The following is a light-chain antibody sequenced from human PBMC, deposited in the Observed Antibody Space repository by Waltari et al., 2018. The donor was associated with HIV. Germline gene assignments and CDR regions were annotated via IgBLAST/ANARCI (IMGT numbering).Light chain of an antibody. Sequence: DVVVTTSPLSMLVTFRQPASISCCSTRSSGSSNGNTFLEWFQQRPGQSPRRLIYGVSNRNSGVPDRFSGSGSGSAFTLKISRVEAEDVGVYYCFQYTNRPHTFGQGTKLEIK. CDR3: FQYTNRPHT. CDR1: RSSGSSNGNTF. CDR2: GVS. V-gene: IGKV2-30*01. J-gene: IGKJ2*01.